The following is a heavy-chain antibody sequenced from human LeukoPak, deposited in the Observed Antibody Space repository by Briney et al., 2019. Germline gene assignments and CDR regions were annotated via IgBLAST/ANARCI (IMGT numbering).Heavy chain of an antibody. CDR1: GFTFSSYW. J-gene: IGHJ4*02. D-gene: IGHD4-17*01. CDR2: TKQDGSEK. V-gene: IGHV3-7*03. CDR3: ARDAVHDYGDYSDY. Sequence: PGGSLRLSCAASGFTFSSYWMSWVRQAPGKGLEWVANTKQDGSEKYYVDSVKGRFTISRDNAKNSLYLQMNSLRAEDTAVYYCARDAVHDYGDYSDYWGQGTLVTVSS.